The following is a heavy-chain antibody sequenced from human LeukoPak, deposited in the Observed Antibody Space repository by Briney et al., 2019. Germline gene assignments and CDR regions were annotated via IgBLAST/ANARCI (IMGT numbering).Heavy chain of an antibody. V-gene: IGHV3-33*01. Sequence: PGRSLRLSCAVSGFIFSSHAMHWVRQAPGKGLEWVAVAWSDGSRVYYADSVKGRFTISRDNSRDTLLLQMNSLRAEDTAVYYCARAVRYWLDAFDIWGQGTMDTVSS. CDR2: AWSDGSRV. J-gene: IGHJ3*02. D-gene: IGHD1-26*01. CDR1: GFIFSSHA. CDR3: ARAVRYWLDAFDI.